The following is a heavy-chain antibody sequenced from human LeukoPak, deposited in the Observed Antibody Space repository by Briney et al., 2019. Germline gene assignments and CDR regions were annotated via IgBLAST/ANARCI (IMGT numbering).Heavy chain of an antibody. Sequence: GGSLRLSCAASGFTFSTYTMNWVRQAPGKGLEWVSSISSSSSYIYYADSVKGRFTISRDDAKNSLYLQMNSLRAEDTAVYYCARSGITAVLFDYWGQGTLVPVSS. CDR2: ISSSSSYI. CDR1: GFTFSTYT. J-gene: IGHJ4*02. D-gene: IGHD6-13*01. V-gene: IGHV3-21*06. CDR3: ARSGITAVLFDY.